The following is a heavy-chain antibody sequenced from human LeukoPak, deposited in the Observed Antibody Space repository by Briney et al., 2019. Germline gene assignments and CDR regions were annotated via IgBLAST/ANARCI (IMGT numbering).Heavy chain of an antibody. CDR2: ISAYNGNT. CDR1: GGTFSSYA. V-gene: IGHV1-18*01. CDR3: ARDNHRSSWSWFDP. D-gene: IGHD6-13*01. Sequence: ASVKVSCKASGGTFSSYAISWVRQAPGQGLEWMGWISAYNGNTKYAQEFQGRVTMTTDTSTSTAYMELRSLSSGDTAVYHCARDNHRSSWSWFDPWGQGTLVTVSS. J-gene: IGHJ5*02.